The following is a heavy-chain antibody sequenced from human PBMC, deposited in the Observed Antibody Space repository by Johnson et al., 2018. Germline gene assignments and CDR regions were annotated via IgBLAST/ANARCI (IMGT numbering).Heavy chain of an antibody. CDR2: INGHGGSI. CDR1: GFAFSSYG. V-gene: IGHV3-23*04. CDR3: AKDGSGSYLGYFDY. J-gene: IGHJ4*02. Sequence: VQLVQSGGGLVQPGGSLRLSCVASGFAFSSYGMSWVRQAPGKGLEWVSGINGHGGSIYYADSVKGRFTISRDNSKNKIYLKMNSLRDEETALYYCAKDGSGSYLGYFDYWGQGTLVTVS. D-gene: IGHD3-10*01.